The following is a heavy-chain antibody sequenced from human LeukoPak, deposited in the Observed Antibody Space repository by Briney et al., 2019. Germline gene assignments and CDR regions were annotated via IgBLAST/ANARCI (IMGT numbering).Heavy chain of an antibody. Sequence: ASVKVSCKASGYSFTSYGNNWVRQAPGPGLEWMGWISAYNGNTNYAQKLQGRVTMTTDTSTSTAYMELRSLRSDDTAVYYCARAGPYYYDSSGCDYWGQGTLVTVSS. CDR3: ARAGPYYYDSSGCDY. V-gene: IGHV1-18*01. D-gene: IGHD3-22*01. J-gene: IGHJ4*02. CDR1: GYSFTSYG. CDR2: ISAYNGNT.